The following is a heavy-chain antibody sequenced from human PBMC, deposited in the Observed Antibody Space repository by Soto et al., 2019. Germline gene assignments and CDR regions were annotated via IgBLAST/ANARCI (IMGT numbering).Heavy chain of an antibody. CDR3: ARQGSSSGPDYEY. J-gene: IGHJ4*02. Sequence: EVQLVESGGGLVQPGGSLGLSCAASGFTFSDYYINWVRQAPGKGLEWVGQTRNKANSYTTDYAAFVKGRFTISRDDSKNLIYLQMNSLKTEDTAMYYCARQGSSSGPDYEYCGQVTLVTVSS. D-gene: IGHD3-22*01. V-gene: IGHV3-72*01. CDR1: GFTFSDYY. CDR2: TRNKANSYTT.